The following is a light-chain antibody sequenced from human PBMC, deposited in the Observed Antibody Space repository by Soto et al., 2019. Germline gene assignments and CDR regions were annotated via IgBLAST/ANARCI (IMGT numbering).Light chain of an antibody. CDR1: QSVDSTY. Sequence: EIVLTQSPGTLSLSPGERATLSCRASQSVDSTYLAWYQQKPGQAPRLLIYGASSRATGIPDRFSGSGSGTDFTLTINRLEPEDFAVYYCQQYGRSPRTFGQGTRVEI. J-gene: IGKJ1*01. CDR3: QQYGRSPRT. V-gene: IGKV3-20*01. CDR2: GAS.